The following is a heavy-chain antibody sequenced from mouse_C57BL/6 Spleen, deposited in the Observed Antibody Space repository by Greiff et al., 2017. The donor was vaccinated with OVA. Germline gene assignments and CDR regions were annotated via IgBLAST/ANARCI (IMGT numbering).Heavy chain of an antibody. V-gene: IGHV5-16*01. CDR2: INYDGSST. CDR1: GFTFSDYY. CDR3: ARVGYYGYFDV. D-gene: IGHD2-2*01. Sequence: EVKVVESEGGLVQPGSSMKLSCTASGFTFSDYYMAWVRQVPEKGLEWVATINYDGSSTYYLDSLKSRFIITRDNAKNILYLQMSSLKSEDTSTYYCARVGYYGYFDVWGTGTTVTVSS. J-gene: IGHJ1*03.